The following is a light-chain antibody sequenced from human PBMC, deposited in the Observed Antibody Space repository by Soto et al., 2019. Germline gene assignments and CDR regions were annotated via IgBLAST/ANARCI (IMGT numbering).Light chain of an antibody. V-gene: IGKV4-1*01. J-gene: IGKJ4*01. Sequence: DIVMTQSPDSLAVSLGERATINCKSSQSVLYSSNNNNYLAWYQQKPGQPPKLLIYWASTRESGVPDRFRGSGSGTDFTLTISSLQAEDVAVYYCQQYYSPPLTFGGGTKVEIK. CDR1: QSVLYSSNNNNY. CDR2: WAS. CDR3: QQYYSPPLT.